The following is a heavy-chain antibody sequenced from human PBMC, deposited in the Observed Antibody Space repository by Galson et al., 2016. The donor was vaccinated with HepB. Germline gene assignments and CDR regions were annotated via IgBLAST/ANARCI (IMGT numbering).Heavy chain of an antibody. J-gene: IGHJ4*02. D-gene: IGHD5/OR15-5a*01. CDR1: GDSVSSNSAA. CDR2: TYYRSKWYN. Sequence: CAISGDSVSSNSAAWNWIRQSPSRGLEWLGRTYYRSKWYNDYAESVKSRITINPDTSMNQFSLQLNSVTPEDTAVYYCARVVGRGVYDGRFDYWGQGILVTVSS. CDR3: ARVVGRGVYDGRFDY. V-gene: IGHV6-1*01.